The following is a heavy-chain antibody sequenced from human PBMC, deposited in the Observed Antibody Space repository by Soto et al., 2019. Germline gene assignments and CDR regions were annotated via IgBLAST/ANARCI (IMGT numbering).Heavy chain of an antibody. CDR1: GFTFGDYA. J-gene: IGHJ4*02. CDR3: TRGNVLWFGELWSSDY. CDR2: IRSKAYGGTT. D-gene: IGHD3-10*01. Sequence: GGSLRLSCTASGFTFGDYAMSWFRQAPGKGLEWVGFIRSKAYGGTTEYAASVKGRFTISRDDSKSIAYLQMNSLKTEDTAVYYCTRGNVLWFGELWSSDYWGQGTLVTVSS. V-gene: IGHV3-49*03.